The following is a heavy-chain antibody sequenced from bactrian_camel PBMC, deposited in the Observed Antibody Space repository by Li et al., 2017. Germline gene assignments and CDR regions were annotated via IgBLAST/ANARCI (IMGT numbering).Heavy chain of an antibody. CDR2: IYSDGTDSSIESHGRDI. Sequence: QVQLVESGGGLVQPGGSLTLSCTASGFSVSTYAMTWVRQAPGKGLEWVSSIYSDGTDSSIESHGRDIHYADAVKGRFVISRDNAKNVLDLQMNSLKSEDTAMYYCAKHGGWYGLWKWEYDYWGQGTQVTVS. D-gene: IGHD6*01. V-gene: IGHV3S7*01. CDR1: GFSVSTYA. CDR3: AKHGGWYGLWKWEYDY. J-gene: IGHJ4*01.